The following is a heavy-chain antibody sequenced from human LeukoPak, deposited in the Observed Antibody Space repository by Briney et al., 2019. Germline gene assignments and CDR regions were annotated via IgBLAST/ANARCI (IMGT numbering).Heavy chain of an antibody. D-gene: IGHD5-12*01. CDR2: IYHSGST. CDR1: GGSISSGGYS. J-gene: IGHJ3*02. V-gene: IGHV4-30-2*02. Sequence: SETLSLTCAVSGGSISSGGYSWSWIRQPPGKGLEWIGYIYHSGSTYYNPSLKSRVTISVDTSKNQFSLKLSSVTAADTAVYYCATSSPYESDAFDIWGQGTMVTVSS. CDR3: ATSSPYESDAFDI.